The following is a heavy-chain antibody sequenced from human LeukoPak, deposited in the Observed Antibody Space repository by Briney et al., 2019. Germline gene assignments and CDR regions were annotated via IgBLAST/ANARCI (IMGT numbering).Heavy chain of an antibody. CDR3: ARMVGLVSDF. D-gene: IGHD3-10*01. V-gene: IGHV6-1*01. CDR2: TYYRSKLHS. J-gene: IGHJ4*02. CDR1: GDIVSSNSAA. Sequence: SQTLSLTCAVSGDIVSSNSAAWNWIRQSPSRGLEWLGRTYYRSKLHSYYAPSVKSRITINTDTSKNQFSLQLKSVTPEDTAVYYCARMVGLVSDFWGQGTLVTVSS.